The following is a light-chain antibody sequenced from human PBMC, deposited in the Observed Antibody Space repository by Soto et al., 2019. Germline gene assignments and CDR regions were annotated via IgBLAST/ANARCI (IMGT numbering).Light chain of an antibody. Sequence: EIVLTQSPATLSLSPGERATLSCRASRSVSSYLAWYQQKPGQALRLLIYDASNRAAGIQARFSGSGSGTDFTLTISSLEPEDFALYYCQQGSNWYTFGQGTKLEIK. J-gene: IGKJ2*01. CDR1: RSVSSY. CDR3: QQGSNWYT. CDR2: DAS. V-gene: IGKV3-11*01.